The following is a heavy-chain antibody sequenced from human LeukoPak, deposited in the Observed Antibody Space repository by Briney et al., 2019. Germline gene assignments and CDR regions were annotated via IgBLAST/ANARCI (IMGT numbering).Heavy chain of an antibody. CDR2: TYYSGST. Sequence: SETLSLTCTVSGGSISSYYWSWIRQPPGKGLEWIGYTYYSGSTNYNPSLKSRVTISVDTSKNQFSLKLSSVTAADTAVYYCARVQALSCSSTSCYSLDAFDIWGQGTMVTVSS. D-gene: IGHD2-2*01. CDR3: ARVQALSCSSTSCYSLDAFDI. J-gene: IGHJ3*02. CDR1: GGSISSYY. V-gene: IGHV4-59*01.